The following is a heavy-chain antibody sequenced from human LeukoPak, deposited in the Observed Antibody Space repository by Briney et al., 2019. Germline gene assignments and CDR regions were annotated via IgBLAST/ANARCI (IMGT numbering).Heavy chain of an antibody. CDR2: ITDAVGSI. J-gene: IGHJ4*02. V-gene: IGHV3-23*01. CDR1: GFIFSSSS. Sequence: GGSLRLSCAASGFIFSSSSISGVRQAPGKGLEWVSAITDAVGSIHYADSVKGRFTISSDISKNTVYLQMNSLRPEDMAVYYCAKEIFSGLLYIDYWGQGTLVTVSS. D-gene: IGHD5-12*01. CDR3: AKEIFSGLLYIDY.